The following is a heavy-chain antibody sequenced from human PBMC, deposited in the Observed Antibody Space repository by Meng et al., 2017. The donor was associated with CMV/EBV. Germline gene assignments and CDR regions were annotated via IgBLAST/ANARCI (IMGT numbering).Heavy chain of an antibody. D-gene: IGHD3-3*01. CDR1: GGSFSGYY. J-gene: IGHJ6*02. CDR3: ARGHYWSGYSYYYYGMDV. V-gene: IGHV4-34*01. Sequence: SETLSLTCAVYGGSFSGYYWSWIRQPPGKGLEWIGEINHSGSTNYNPSLKSRVTISVDTSKNQSSLKLSSVTAADTAVYYCARGHYWSGYSYYYYGMDVWGQGTTVTVSS. CDR2: INHSGST.